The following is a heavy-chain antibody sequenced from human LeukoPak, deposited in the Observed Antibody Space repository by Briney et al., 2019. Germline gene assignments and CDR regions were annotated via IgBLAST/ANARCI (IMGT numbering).Heavy chain of an antibody. D-gene: IGHD3-16*01. CDR1: GFTFSSYE. V-gene: IGHV3-48*03. Sequence: GGPLRLSCAASGFTFSSYEMNWVRQAPGKGLEWVSYISWSGTTIYYADSAKGRFTLSRDNAKNSLYLQMNSLIVEDMAVYYCARGRSGGLVDAFDIWGQGTMVTVSS. CDR3: ARGRSGGLVDAFDI. J-gene: IGHJ3*02. CDR2: ISWSGTTI.